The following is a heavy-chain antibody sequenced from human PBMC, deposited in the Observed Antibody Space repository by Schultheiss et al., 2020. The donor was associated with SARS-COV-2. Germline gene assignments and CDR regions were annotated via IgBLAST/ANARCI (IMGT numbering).Heavy chain of an antibody. J-gene: IGHJ3*02. CDR2: IYHSGST. D-gene: IGHD4-17*01. CDR3: ARARLRSSDAFDI. V-gene: IGHV4-39*07. CDR1: GGSISSGDYY. Sequence: SETLSLTCTVSGGSISSGDYYWSWIRQPPGKGLEWIGSIYHSGSTYYNPSLKSRVTMSVDTSKNQFSLQLSSVTAADTAVYYCARARLRSSDAFDIWGQGTMVTVSS.